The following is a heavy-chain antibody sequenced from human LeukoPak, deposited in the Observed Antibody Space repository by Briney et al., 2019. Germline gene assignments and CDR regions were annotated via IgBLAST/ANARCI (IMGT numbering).Heavy chain of an antibody. D-gene: IGHD3-3*01. CDR1: GYTFTSYD. CDR3: ATGKGDFWSGYYDY. J-gene: IGHJ4*02. V-gene: IGHV1-8*01. CDR2: MSPNSGDT. Sequence: ASVKVSCKASGYTFTSYDFNWVRQATGQRPEWMGWMSPNSGDTGYAQKFQGRVTMTEDTSTDTAYMELSSLRSEDTAVYYCATGKGDFWSGYYDYWGQGTLVTVSS.